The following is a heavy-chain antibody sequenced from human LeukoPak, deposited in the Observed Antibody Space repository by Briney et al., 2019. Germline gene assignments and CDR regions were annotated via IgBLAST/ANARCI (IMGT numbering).Heavy chain of an antibody. D-gene: IGHD6-19*01. J-gene: IGHJ6*03. CDR3: ARVAPYSSGWYGNNRDYYYYYMDV. Sequence: PGGSLRLSCVVSGFTFSSYNMNWIRQPPGKGLEWIGEINHSGSTNYNPSLKSRVTISVDTSKNQFSLKLSSVTAADTAVYYCARVAPYSSGWYGNNRDYYYYYMDVWGKGTTVTVSS. V-gene: IGHV4-34*01. CDR2: INHSGST. CDR1: GFTFSSYN.